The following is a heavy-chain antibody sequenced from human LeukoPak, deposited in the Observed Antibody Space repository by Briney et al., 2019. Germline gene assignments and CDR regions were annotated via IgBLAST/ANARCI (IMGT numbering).Heavy chain of an antibody. CDR3: ARDVVVPADNYYYMDV. D-gene: IGHD2-2*01. J-gene: IGHJ6*03. CDR1: GGSISSYY. V-gene: IGHV4-4*07. Sequence: SETLSLTCTVSGGSISSYYWSWIRQPAGKGLEWIGRIYTSGSTNYNPSLKGRVTMSVDTSKNQFSLKLSSVTAADTAVYYCARDVVVPADNYYYMDVWGKGTTVTVSS. CDR2: IYTSGST.